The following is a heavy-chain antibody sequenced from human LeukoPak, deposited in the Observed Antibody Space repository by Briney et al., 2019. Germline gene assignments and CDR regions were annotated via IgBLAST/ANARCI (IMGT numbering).Heavy chain of an antibody. CDR2: ISAYNGNT. V-gene: IGHV1-18*01. CDR3: ARYHQLRGGSIYYYYYMDV. J-gene: IGHJ6*03. Sequence: ASVKVSCKASGYTFTSYGISWVRQAPGQGLEWMGWISAYNGNTNYAQKLQGRVTMTTDTSTSTAYMELRSLRSDDTAVYYCARYHQLRGGSIYYYYYMDVWGKGTTVTVSS. D-gene: IGHD2-2*01. CDR1: GYTFTSYG.